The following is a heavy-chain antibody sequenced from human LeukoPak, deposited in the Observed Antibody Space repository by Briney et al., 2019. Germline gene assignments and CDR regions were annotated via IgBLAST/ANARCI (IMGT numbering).Heavy chain of an antibody. CDR1: GGSISSYY. V-gene: IGHV4-59*01. J-gene: IGHJ4*02. Sequence: SETLSLTCTVSGGSISSYYWSWIRQPPGKGLEWIGYIYYSGSTNYNPSLKSRVTISVDTSKNQFSLKLSSVTAADPAVYYCARATRRVNYFDYWGQGTLVTVSS. CDR3: ARATRRVNYFDY. D-gene: IGHD1/OR15-1a*01. CDR2: IYYSGST.